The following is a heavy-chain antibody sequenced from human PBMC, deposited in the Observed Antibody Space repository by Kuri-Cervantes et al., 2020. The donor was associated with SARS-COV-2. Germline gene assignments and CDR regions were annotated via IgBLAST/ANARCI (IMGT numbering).Heavy chain of an antibody. CDR2: IYHSGST. CDR1: GYSISSGYY. Sequence: ESLKISCTVSGYSISSGYYWGWIRQPPGKGLEWIGSIYHSGSTYYNPSLKSRVTISVDTSKNQFSLKLSSVTAADTAVYYCARYGLSSSWGIYYYYYYMDVWGKGTTVTVSS. V-gene: IGHV4-38-2*02. CDR3: ARYGLSSSWGIYYYYYYMDV. D-gene: IGHD6-13*01. J-gene: IGHJ6*03.